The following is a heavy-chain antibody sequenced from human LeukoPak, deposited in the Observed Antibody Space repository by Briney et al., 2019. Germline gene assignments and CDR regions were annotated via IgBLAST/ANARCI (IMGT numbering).Heavy chain of an antibody. CDR3: ARGHHSDTSGYYPWYFDL. CDR2: IYYSGST. J-gene: IGHJ2*01. D-gene: IGHD3-22*01. Sequence: PSETLSLTCTVSGGSINGYYWSWIRQPPGKGLEWIGYIYYSGSTTYNPSLKSRVTISVDTSKNEFSLRLNSVTAADTAVYYCARGHHSDTSGYYPWYFDLWGRGTLVTVSS. V-gene: IGHV4-59*01. CDR1: GGSINGYY.